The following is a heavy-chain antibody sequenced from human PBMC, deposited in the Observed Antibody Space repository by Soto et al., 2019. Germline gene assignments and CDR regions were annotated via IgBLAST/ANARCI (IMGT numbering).Heavy chain of an antibody. Sequence: QVQLVQSGADVKKPGASVKVSCKASGYTFSDYGVSWVRQAPGQGLEWMGWISSKNGNTNFAQKFRGRVTMTTDPSTSTVYMELRSLRPDDTAVYDCARAPPETPPDYWGQGTLVTVSS. CDR1: GYTFSDYG. CDR3: ARAPPETPPDY. V-gene: IGHV1-18*01. J-gene: IGHJ4*02. CDR2: ISSKNGNT.